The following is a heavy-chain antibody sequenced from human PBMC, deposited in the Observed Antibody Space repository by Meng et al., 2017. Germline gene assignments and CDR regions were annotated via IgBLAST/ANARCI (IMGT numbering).Heavy chain of an antibody. CDR2: INPNSGGT. D-gene: IGHD3-10*01. CDR3: ARDRLRGEFDP. Sequence: VLLVRSGAEVKKPVSSGKVPCTASGGTFSSYAISWVRQAPGQGLEWMGRINPNSGGTNYAQKFQGRVTMTRDTSISTAYMELSRLRSDDTAVYYCARDRLRGEFDPWGQGTLVTVSS. V-gene: IGHV1-2*06. J-gene: IGHJ5*02. CDR1: GGTFSSYA.